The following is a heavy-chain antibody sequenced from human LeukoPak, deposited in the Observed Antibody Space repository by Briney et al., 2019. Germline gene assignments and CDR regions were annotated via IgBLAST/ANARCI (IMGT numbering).Heavy chain of an antibody. CDR2: INHSGST. Sequence: SETLPLTCTVSGGSISSSSYYWSWIRQPPGKGLEWIGEINHSGSTNYNPSLKSRVTISVDTSKNQFSLKLSSVTAADTAVYYCARLKISGYVRGNYYYYYMDVWGKGTTVTISS. D-gene: IGHD5-12*01. CDR1: GGSISSSSYY. J-gene: IGHJ6*03. V-gene: IGHV4-39*07. CDR3: ARLKISGYVRGNYYYYYMDV.